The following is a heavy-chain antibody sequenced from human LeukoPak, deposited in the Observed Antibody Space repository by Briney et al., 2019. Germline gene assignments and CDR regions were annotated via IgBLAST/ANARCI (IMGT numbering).Heavy chain of an antibody. J-gene: IGHJ4*02. D-gene: IGHD3-10*01. V-gene: IGHV3-21*04. CDR1: GFTFSSYS. Sequence: GGSLRLSCAASGFTFSSYSMNWVRQAPGKGLEWVSSISSSSSYIYYADSVKGRFTISRDNAKNSLYLQMNSLRPEDTALYYCTKDQNYGSGSYYSGWGQGTLVIVSS. CDR2: ISSSSSYI. CDR3: TKDQNYGSGSYYSG.